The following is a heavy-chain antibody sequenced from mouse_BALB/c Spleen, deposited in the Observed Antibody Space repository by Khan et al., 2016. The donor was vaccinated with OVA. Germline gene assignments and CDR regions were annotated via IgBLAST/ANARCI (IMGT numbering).Heavy chain of an antibody. CDR1: GYSFTGYF. CDR2: INPYNGDS. CDR3: GGGVDYDYFDY. J-gene: IGHJ2*01. V-gene: IGHV1-37*01. Sequence: VQLQQPGPELVKPGASVKISCKASGYSFTGYFMNWVKQSHGKSLEWIGRINPYNGDSFYNQKFKGKATLTVDKSSSTAHMELPSLTSEDSAVYYCGGGVDYDYFDYWGQGTTLTVSS. D-gene: IGHD2-4*01.